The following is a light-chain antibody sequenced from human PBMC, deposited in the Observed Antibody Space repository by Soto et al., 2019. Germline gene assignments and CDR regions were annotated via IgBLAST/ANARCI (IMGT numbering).Light chain of an antibody. Sequence: DIQMTQSPSTLSASVGDRVTITCRASQSISSWLAWYQQKPGKAPKLLIYKASSLESGVPSRFSGSGSGTDFTLTIIIFQPDDFAIYDCKQFNVFLPACGKGTRVDIK. V-gene: IGKV1-5*03. J-gene: IGKJ1*01. CDR2: KAS. CDR3: KQFNVFLPA. CDR1: QSISSW.